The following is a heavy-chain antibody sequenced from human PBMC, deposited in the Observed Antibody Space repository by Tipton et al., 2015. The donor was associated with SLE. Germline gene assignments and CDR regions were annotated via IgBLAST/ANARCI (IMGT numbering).Heavy chain of an antibody. CDR3: AKVTGAVDHWYSTF. Sequence: QSGAEVKKPGASVKVSCKATGYTFAGSNMHWVRQAPGQGLEWMGWINCNTGRTNYAQKFQGRLTMTRDTSISTGYMELESLTSDDTAVYYGAKVTGAVDHWYSTFWGRGTLVTVSS. CDR2: INCNTGRT. D-gene: IGHD1-14*01. V-gene: IGHV1-2*02. CDR1: GYTFAGSN. J-gene: IGHJ2*01.